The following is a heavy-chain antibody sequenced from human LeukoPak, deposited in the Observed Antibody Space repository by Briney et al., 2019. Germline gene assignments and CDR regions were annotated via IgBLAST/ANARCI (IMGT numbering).Heavy chain of an antibody. D-gene: IGHD3-10*01. CDR2: ITFSSSHI. J-gene: IGHJ5*02. CDR3: ARGPQFSGPGWFDP. CDR1: GFTFSSYS. V-gene: IGHV3-21*01. Sequence: GSLRLSCAASGFTFSSYSMNWVRQAPGKGLECVSSITFSSSHIYYADSVKGRFTTSRDNTKDSLYLQMNSLRAEDTAIYYCARGPQFSGPGWFDPWGQGTLVTVSS.